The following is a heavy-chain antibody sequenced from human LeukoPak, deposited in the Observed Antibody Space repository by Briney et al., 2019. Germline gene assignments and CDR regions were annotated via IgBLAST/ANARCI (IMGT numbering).Heavy chain of an antibody. V-gene: IGHV4-59*01. Sequence: SETLSLTCTVSGGSISSYYWSWIRQPPGKGLEWIGYINYSGSTNYNPSLKSRVTISVDTSKNQFSLKLSSVTAADTAVYYCARKTYYYDSSGYYQIFDYWGQGTLVTVSS. J-gene: IGHJ4*02. CDR3: ARKTYYYDSSGYYQIFDY. CDR1: GGSISSYY. D-gene: IGHD3-22*01. CDR2: INYSGST.